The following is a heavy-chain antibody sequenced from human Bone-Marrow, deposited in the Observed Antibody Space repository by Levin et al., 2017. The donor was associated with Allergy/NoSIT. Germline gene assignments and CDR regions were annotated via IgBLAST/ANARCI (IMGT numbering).Heavy chain of an antibody. CDR3: AKDARGRAFFGDLDF. Sequence: GGSLRLSCAASGFDFSRYGMHWVRQAPGKGLEWVTLITSDGDNTYYIDSVKGRFTISRDNSKNTRYLEMNSLTEEDTAVYYGAKDARGRAFFGDLDFWGQGTKVIVSS. D-gene: IGHD3-10*01. CDR1: GFDFSRYG. V-gene: IGHV3-30*18. CDR2: ITSDGDNT. J-gene: IGHJ3*01.